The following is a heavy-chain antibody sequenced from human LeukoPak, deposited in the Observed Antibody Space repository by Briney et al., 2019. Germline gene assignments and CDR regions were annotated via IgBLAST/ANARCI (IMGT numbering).Heavy chain of an antibody. CDR1: GGSVSNGNYY. Sequence: SETLSLTCTVSGGSVSNGNYYWSWLRQPPGKALEWIGYIYYTESTSYNPSLEGRVTISVDTSKNQFSVKLSSVTAADTAVYYCARSQNYYGSGDYWSQGTLVTVSS. D-gene: IGHD3-10*01. CDR3: ARSQNYYGSGDY. CDR2: IYYTEST. V-gene: IGHV4-61*01. J-gene: IGHJ4*02.